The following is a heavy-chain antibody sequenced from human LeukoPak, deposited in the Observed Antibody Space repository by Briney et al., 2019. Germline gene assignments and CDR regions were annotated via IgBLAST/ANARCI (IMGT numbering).Heavy chain of an antibody. CDR3: AKEIVVVITRELFIDY. CDR1: GFTFSSYG. V-gene: IGHV3-30*18. J-gene: IGHJ4*02. D-gene: IGHD3-22*01. Sequence: GGSLRLSFAASGFTFSSYGMHWVRQAPGKGLEWVAVISYDGSNKYYADSVKGRFTISRDNSKNTLYLQMNSLRAEDTAVYYCAKEIVVVITRELFIDYWGQGTLVTVSS. CDR2: ISYDGSNK.